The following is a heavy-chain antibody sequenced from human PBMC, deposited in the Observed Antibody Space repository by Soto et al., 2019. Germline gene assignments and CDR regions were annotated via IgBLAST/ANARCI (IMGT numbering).Heavy chain of an antibody. CDR3: AKDSRDTLLYSPYYYYYMDV. CDR2: ISGSGGST. D-gene: IGHD2-15*01. Sequence: HPGGSLRLSCAASGFTFSSYAMSWVRQAPGKGLEWVSAISGSGGSTYYADSVKGRFTISRDNSKNTLYLQMNSLRAEDTAVYYCAKDSRDTLLYSPYYYYYMDVWGKGTTVTVSS. CDR1: GFTFSSYA. V-gene: IGHV3-23*01. J-gene: IGHJ6*03.